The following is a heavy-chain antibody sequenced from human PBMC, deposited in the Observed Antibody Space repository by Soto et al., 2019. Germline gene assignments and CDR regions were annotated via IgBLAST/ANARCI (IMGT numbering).Heavy chain of an antibody. D-gene: IGHD6-13*01. CDR3: ARDLKAAAGVRYYYGMDV. Sequence: PSQTLSLTCAISGDSVASNSAAWNWIRQSPSRGLEWLGRTYYRSKWYNDYAVSVKSRITINPDTSKNQFSLQLNSVTPEDTAVYYCARDLKAAAGVRYYYGMDVWGQGTTVTVSS. CDR2: TYYRSKWYN. J-gene: IGHJ6*02. CDR1: GDSVASNSAA. V-gene: IGHV6-1*01.